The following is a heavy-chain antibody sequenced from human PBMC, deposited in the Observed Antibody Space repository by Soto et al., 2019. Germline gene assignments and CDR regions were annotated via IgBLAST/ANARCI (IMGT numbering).Heavy chain of an antibody. CDR2: INSDGSST. CDR1: GFTFSSYW. V-gene: IGHV3-74*01. CDR3: VRTSLVVAAATREDY. D-gene: IGHD2-15*01. Sequence: EVQLVESGGGLVQPGGSLRLSCAASGFTFSSYWMHWVRQAPGKGLVWVSRINSDGSSTSYADSVKGRFTISRDNAKNTLYLQMNSLRAEATVMSYCVRTSLVVAAATREDYWGQGTLVTVSS. J-gene: IGHJ4*02.